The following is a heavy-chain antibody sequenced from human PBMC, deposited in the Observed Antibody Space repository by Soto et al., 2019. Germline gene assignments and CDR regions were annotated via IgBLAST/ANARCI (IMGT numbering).Heavy chain of an antibody. CDR1: GFTFSDYY. V-gene: IGHV3-11*01. J-gene: IGHJ3*01. Sequence: PGGSLRLSCAASGFTFSDYYMNWIRQAPGKGLEWVSYISNSGSIIFYVDSVKGRFTISRDNAKNLLFLQMNSLRAEDTAVYYCATYYHNSYDPHALDVWGQGTVVTVSS. D-gene: IGHD3-22*01. CDR3: ATYYHNSYDPHALDV. CDR2: ISNSGSII.